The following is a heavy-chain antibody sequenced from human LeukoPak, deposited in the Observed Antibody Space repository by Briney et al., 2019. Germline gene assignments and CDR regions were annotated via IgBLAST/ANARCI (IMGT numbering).Heavy chain of an antibody. CDR2: FDPEDGET. CDR1: GYTLTELS. J-gene: IGHJ4*02. CDR3: ARLAQHRYYYDTSAYRYYFDY. D-gene: IGHD3-22*01. V-gene: IGHV1-24*01. Sequence: ASVKVSCKVSGYTLTELSMHWVRQAPGKGLEWMGGFDPEDGETIYAQKLQGRVTMTTDTSTSTAYMELRRLRSDDTAVYYCARLAQHRYYYDTSAYRYYFDYWGQGTLVTVSS.